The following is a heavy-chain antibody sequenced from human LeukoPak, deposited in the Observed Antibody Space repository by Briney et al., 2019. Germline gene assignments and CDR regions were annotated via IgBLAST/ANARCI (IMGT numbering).Heavy chain of an antibody. CDR3: ARLYSTWYYFDY. CDR2: INSDGGST. CDR1: GFTFSSYW. Sequence: PGGSLRLSCAASGFTFSSYWMHWVRQVPGKGLVWVSRINSDGGSTNYADSVKGRFTISRDNAKNTLYLQMNSLRAEDTAVYYCARLYSTWYYFDYWGQGTLVTVSS. V-gene: IGHV3-74*01. J-gene: IGHJ4*02. D-gene: IGHD6-13*01.